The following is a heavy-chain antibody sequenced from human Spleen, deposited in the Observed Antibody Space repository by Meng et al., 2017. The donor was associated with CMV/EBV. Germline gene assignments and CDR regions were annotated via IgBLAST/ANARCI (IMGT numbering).Heavy chain of an antibody. Sequence: SGGTFSSYTISWVRQAPGQGLEWMGRIIPISGTTNYAQKFQGRVTITTDESTSTAYMELSSLISEDTAIYYCARDRSSDFWSGYWDYWGQGTLVTVSS. V-gene: IGHV1-69*05. D-gene: IGHD3-3*01. CDR3: ARDRSSDFWSGYWDY. J-gene: IGHJ4*02. CDR1: GGTFSSYT. CDR2: IIPISGTT.